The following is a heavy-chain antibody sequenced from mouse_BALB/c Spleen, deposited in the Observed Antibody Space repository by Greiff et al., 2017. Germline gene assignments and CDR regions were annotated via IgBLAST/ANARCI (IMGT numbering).Heavy chain of an antibody. Sequence: EVKLVESGGGLVQPGGSRKLSCAASGFTFSSFGMHWVRQAPEKGLEWVAYISSGSSTIYYADTVQGRFTISRDNPKNTLFLQMTSLRSEDTAMYYCARDLGPGYYFDYWGQGTTLTVSS. J-gene: IGHJ2*01. D-gene: IGHD4-1*01. CDR1: GFTFSSFG. CDR3: ARDLGPGYYFDY. CDR2: ISSGSSTI. V-gene: IGHV5-17*02.